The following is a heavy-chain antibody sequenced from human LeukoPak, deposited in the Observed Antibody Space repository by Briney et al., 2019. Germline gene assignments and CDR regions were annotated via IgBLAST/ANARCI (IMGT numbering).Heavy chain of an antibody. CDR2: IWYDGSNK. CDR1: GFTFSSYG. J-gene: IGHJ4*02. Sequence: GGSLRLSCAASGFTFSSYGMHWVRQAPGKGLEWVAVIWYDGSNKYYADSVKGRFTISRDNSKNTLYLQMNSLRAEDTAVYYCARPNRPWYSSGWPFDYWGQGTLVTVSS. V-gene: IGHV3-33*01. D-gene: IGHD6-19*01. CDR3: ARPNRPWYSSGWPFDY.